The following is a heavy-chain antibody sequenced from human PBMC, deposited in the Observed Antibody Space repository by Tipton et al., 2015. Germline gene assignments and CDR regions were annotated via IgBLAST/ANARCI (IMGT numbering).Heavy chain of an antibody. CDR2: IRYSGGT. Sequence: TLSLTCTVSGTSLSGFYWTWIRQPPGKGLEWIGYIRYSGGTNYKPSLRGRVSISLDMSKNQFSLKLRSVTAADTAMYFCARGNAYYYGMDVWGQGTTVTASS. CDR3: ARGNAYYYGMDV. J-gene: IGHJ6*02. CDR1: GTSLSGFY. V-gene: IGHV4-59*01. D-gene: IGHD1-1*01.